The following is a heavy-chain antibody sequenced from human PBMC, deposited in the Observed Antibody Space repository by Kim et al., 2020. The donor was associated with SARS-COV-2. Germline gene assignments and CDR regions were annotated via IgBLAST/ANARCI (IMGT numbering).Heavy chain of an antibody. CDR2: ISGTGDDT. Sequence: GGSLRLSCAASGFTFSSYVMSWVRQTPGKGLEWVSAISGTGDDTYYGDSVKGRFTISRDNSKNTVYLQMNSLRAEDTAVYFCAKDPDAYYEIMIGYFWGQGDLVTVSS. V-gene: IGHV3-23*01. D-gene: IGHD3-9*01. CDR3: AKDPDAYYEIMIGYF. CDR1: GFTFSSYV. J-gene: IGHJ4*02.